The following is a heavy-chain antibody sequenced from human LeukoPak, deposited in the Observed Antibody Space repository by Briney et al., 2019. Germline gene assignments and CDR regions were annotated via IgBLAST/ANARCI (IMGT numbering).Heavy chain of an antibody. J-gene: IGHJ4*02. CDR2: INPNTGNP. CDR3: ARAYQPLGGLSLPDY. V-gene: IGHV7-4-1*02. Sequence: ASVKVSCKASGYSFTTYAMNWLRQAPGQGLEWMGWINPNTGNPTYAPGFTGRFVFSLDTSGSTAYLQISGLKADDTAVYYCARAYQPLGGLSLPDYWGQGTLVSVSS. CDR1: GYSFTTYA. D-gene: IGHD3-16*02.